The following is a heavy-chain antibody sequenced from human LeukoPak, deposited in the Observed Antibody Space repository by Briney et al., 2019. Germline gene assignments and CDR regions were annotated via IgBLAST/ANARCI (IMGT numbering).Heavy chain of an antibody. V-gene: IGHV4-59*01. CDR2: IYYSGST. J-gene: IGHJ4*02. CDR3: ARVPPEDIVLMVYY. Sequence: SETLSLTCTVSGGSISSYYWSWIRQPPGKGLEWIGYIYYSGSTNYNPSLKSRVTISVDTSKNQFSLKLSSVTAADTAVYYCARVPPEDIVLMVYYWGQGTLVTVSS. CDR1: GGSISSYY. D-gene: IGHD2-8*01.